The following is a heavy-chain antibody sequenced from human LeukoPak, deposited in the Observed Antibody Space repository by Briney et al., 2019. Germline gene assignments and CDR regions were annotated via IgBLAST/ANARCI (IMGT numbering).Heavy chain of an antibody. Sequence: QPGGSLRLSCAASGFTFSSYGMGWVRQAAGKGMEWVSAISGSGGITSYADSVRVRFTISRHNSKNTLYLQMNSLRAEDTAVYYCAKDRGIVVVPAAALDYWGQGTLVTVSS. J-gene: IGHJ4*02. V-gene: IGHV3-23*01. CDR3: AKDRGIVVVPAAALDY. CDR2: ISGSGGIT. D-gene: IGHD2-2*01. CDR1: GFTFSSYG.